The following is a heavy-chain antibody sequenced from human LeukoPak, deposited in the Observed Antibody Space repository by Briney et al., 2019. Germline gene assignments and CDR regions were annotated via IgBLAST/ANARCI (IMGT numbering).Heavy chain of an antibody. CDR2: INANSGTT. CDR1: GFAFSVYA. J-gene: IGHJ5*01. CDR3: AKPISGGLAVTADWFHP. Sequence: EGSLRLSCTASGFAFSVYAMSWLRQLPGKGLEWVSTINANSGTTSYAASVRGRFTISRDNSKNTLYLQLNTLRADDTATYYCAKPISGGLAVTADWFHPWGQGTLVVVSS. D-gene: IGHD6-19*01. V-gene: IGHV3-23*01.